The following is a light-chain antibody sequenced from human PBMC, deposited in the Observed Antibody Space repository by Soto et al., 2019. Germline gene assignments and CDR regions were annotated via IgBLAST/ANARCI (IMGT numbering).Light chain of an antibody. V-gene: IGLV1-44*01. CDR1: SSNIGSNT. CDR3: AAWDDSLNGLYV. Sequence: QSVLTQPPSASGTPRQRVNISCSGSSSNIGSNTVNWYQQLPGTAPKLLIYSNNQRPSGVPDRFSGSKSGTSASLAISGLQSEDEADYYCAAWDDSLNGLYVFGTGTKLTVL. CDR2: SNN. J-gene: IGLJ1*01.